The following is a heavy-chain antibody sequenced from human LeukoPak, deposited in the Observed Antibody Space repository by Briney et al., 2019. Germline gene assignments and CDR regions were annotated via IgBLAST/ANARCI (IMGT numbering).Heavy chain of an antibody. Sequence: GGSLRLSCAVSGFTFSNYAMRWVRQAPGKGLEWVSVIYSGGSTYYADSVKGRFTISRDNSKNTLYLQMNSLRAEDTAVYYCAKVSDSGYIVYWGQGTLVTVSS. CDR3: AKVSDSGYIVY. J-gene: IGHJ4*02. CDR1: GFTFSNYA. CDR2: IYSGGST. V-gene: IGHV3-23*03. D-gene: IGHD3-22*01.